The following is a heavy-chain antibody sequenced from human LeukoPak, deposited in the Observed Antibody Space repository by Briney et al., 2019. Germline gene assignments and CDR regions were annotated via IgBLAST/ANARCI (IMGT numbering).Heavy chain of an antibody. V-gene: IGHV3-74*01. J-gene: IGHJ5*02. Sequence: PGGSLRLSCAASGFPFSGYWMHWVRHAPGKGLVWVSRIDDDGAGTTYVDSVKGRFTISRDNAKNTLYLQMNSLRVEDTAVYYCARSASGYDAWGQGTLVTVSS. CDR3: ARSASGYDA. D-gene: IGHD5-12*01. CDR2: IDDDGAGT. CDR1: GFPFSGYW.